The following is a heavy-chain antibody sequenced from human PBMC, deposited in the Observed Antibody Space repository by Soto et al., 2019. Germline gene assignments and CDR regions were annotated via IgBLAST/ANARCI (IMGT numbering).Heavy chain of an antibody. CDR1: GGSFRGYY. V-gene: IGHV4-34*01. J-gene: IGHJ6*02. CDR2: INHSGST. CDR3: ARGPSEFIVVGHYYGMDV. D-gene: IGHD2-21*01. Sequence: LFLTCAVYGGSFRGYYWTWIRQPPGKGLEWIGEINHSGSTNYNPSLKSRVTISLDTSKNQFSLKLSSVTAADTAVYFCARGPSEFIVVGHYYGMDVWGQGTTVTVSS.